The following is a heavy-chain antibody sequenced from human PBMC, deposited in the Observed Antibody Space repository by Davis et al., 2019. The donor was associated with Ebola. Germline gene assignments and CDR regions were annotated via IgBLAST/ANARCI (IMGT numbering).Heavy chain of an antibody. CDR1: GGSISSYY. V-gene: IGHV4-4*08. CDR2: IYLSGNT. D-gene: IGHD3-9*01. Sequence: SETLSLTCAVYGGSISSYYWSWIRQPPGKGLEWIGQIYLSGNTNYNPSLQSRVTISMDKSRNQFSLNLRSLTAADTAIYYCAKTYDVLTGFRWIDHWGQGTLVTVSS. J-gene: IGHJ1*01. CDR3: AKTYDVLTGFRWIDH.